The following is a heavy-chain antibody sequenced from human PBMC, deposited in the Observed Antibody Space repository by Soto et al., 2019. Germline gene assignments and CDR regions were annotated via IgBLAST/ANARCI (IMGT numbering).Heavy chain of an antibody. CDR2: IYYSGST. D-gene: IGHD3-3*01. CDR3: ARGGDFWSGYRGNYYYYYMDV. J-gene: IGHJ6*03. V-gene: IGHV4-59*01. CDR1: GGSISSYY. Sequence: LSLTCTVSGGSISSYYWSWIRQPPGKGLEWIGYIYYSGSTNYNPSLKSRVTISVDTSKNQFSLKLSSVTAADTAVYYCARGGDFWSGYRGNYYYYYMDVWGKGTTVTVSS.